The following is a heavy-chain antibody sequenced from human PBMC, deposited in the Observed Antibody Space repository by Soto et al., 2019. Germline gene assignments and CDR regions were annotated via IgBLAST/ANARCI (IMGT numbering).Heavy chain of an antibody. J-gene: IGHJ4*02. V-gene: IGHV2-5*02. Sequence: GLDLEWLALIYWDDDKRYSPSLKSRLTITKDTSKNQVVLTMTNMDPVDTATYYCAHRFYDIFFDYWGQGTLVTVSS. CDR2: IYWDDDK. D-gene: IGHD3-9*01. CDR3: AHRFYDIFFDY.